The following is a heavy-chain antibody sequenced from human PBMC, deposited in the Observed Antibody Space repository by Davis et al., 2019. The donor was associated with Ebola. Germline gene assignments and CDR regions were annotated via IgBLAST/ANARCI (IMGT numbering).Heavy chain of an antibody. D-gene: IGHD3-3*01. CDR1: GFTFSSYW. CDR2: IKQDGSEK. Sequence: PGGSLRLSCAASGFTFSSYWMSWVRQAPGKGLEWVANIKQDGSEKYYVDSVKGRFTISRDNAKNSLYLQMNSLRAEDTAVYYCARAYTYYDFWSGDIYYFDYWGQGTLVTVSS. V-gene: IGHV3-7*01. J-gene: IGHJ4*02. CDR3: ARAYTYYDFWSGDIYYFDY.